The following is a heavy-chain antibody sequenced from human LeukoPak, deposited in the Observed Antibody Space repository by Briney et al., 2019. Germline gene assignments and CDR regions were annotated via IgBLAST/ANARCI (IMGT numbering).Heavy chain of an antibody. CDR2: IIPILGIA. Sequence: SVKVSCKASGGTFSSYTISWVRQAPGQGLEWMGRIIPILGIANYAQKFQGRVTITADKSTSTAYMELSSLRSEVTAVYYCAEENHFRGENSRFRDPWGQGTLVTVSS. J-gene: IGHJ5*02. CDR3: AEENHFRGENSRFRDP. V-gene: IGHV1-69*02. D-gene: IGHD3-3*01. CDR1: GGTFSSYT.